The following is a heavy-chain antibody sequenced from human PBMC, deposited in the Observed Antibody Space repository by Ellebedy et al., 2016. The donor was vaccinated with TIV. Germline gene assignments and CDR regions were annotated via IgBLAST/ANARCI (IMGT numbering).Heavy chain of an antibody. V-gene: IGHV3-66*01. CDR2: LYTGGST. D-gene: IGHD1-26*01. CDR3: ARDWEGGNGPGGFDY. Sequence: PGGSLRLSCAASGLIVSSNYMSWVRQAPGRGLEWVSVLYTGGSTYYADSVKGRFAISRDDSKNTVFLQMNSLRVEDTAMYYCARDWEGGNGPGGFDYWGQGTLVTVSS. J-gene: IGHJ4*02. CDR1: GLIVSSNY.